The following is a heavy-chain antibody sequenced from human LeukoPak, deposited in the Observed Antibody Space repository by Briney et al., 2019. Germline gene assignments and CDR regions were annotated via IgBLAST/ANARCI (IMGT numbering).Heavy chain of an antibody. D-gene: IGHD3-10*01. CDR2: IRSKANSYAT. CDR1: GFTFSGSA. V-gene: IGHV3-73*01. J-gene: IGHJ6*02. Sequence: GGSLKLSCAASGFTFSGSAMHWVRQASGKGLEWVGRIRSKANSYATAYAASVKGRFTISRDDSKNTAYLQMNSLKTEDTAVYYCTRSDAYYYGSGTPWEAYYYYGMDVWGQGTTVTVSS. CDR3: TRSDAYYYGSGTPWEAYYYYGMDV.